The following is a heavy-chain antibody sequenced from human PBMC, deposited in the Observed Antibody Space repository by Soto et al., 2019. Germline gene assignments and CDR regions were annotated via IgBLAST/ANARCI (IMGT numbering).Heavy chain of an antibody. J-gene: IGHJ5*02. CDR3: VRCRYYYDSSGISQPWYWFDP. Sequence: PSETLSLTCAVYGGSFSGYYWSWIRQPPGKGLEWIGEINHSGSTNYNPSLKSRVTISVDTSKNQFSLKLSSVTAADTAVYYCVRCRYYYDSSGISQPWYWFDPWGQGTLVTVSS. CDR1: GGSFSGYY. CDR2: INHSGST. D-gene: IGHD3-22*01. V-gene: IGHV4-34*01.